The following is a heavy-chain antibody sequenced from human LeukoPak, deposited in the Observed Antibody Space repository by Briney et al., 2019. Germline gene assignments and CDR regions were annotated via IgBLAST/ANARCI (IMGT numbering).Heavy chain of an antibody. V-gene: IGHV7-4-1*02. CDR1: GYIFTSYV. CDR3: ARGDYETHGYQTR. D-gene: IGHD3-22*01. J-gene: IGHJ4*02. CDR2: INTNTGNP. Sequence: ASVQVSCKASGYIFTSYVLHWVRQAPGQGLEWMGWINTNTGNPTYAQGFTGRFVFSLDTSVSTAYLQISSLKADDTAMYYCARGDYETHGYQTRWGQGTLVNVSS.